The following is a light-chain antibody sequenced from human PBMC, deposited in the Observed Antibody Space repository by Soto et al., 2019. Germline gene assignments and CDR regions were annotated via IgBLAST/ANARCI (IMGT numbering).Light chain of an antibody. CDR3: QQSYSTPYT. Sequence: IQMTQSPSSLSASVGDRVTITCRASQSISSYLNWYQQKPGTAPKLLIYAASSLQSGVPSRFSGSGSGTDFTLTISSLQPEDFATYHCQQSYSTPYTFGQGTKREIK. J-gene: IGKJ2*01. CDR2: AAS. CDR1: QSISSY. V-gene: IGKV1-39*01.